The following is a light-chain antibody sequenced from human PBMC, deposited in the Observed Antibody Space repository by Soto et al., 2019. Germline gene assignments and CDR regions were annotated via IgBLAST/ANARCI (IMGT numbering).Light chain of an antibody. CDR1: QSVGRNY. CDR3: HQYASSPLT. J-gene: IGKJ4*01. CDR2: DAS. Sequence: EIVLTQSPGTLSVSPGERATLSCRASQSVGRNYLAWYQQKPGQAPRLLIYDASSRATGIPDRFSGSGSGTDFTLTISRLEPEDFAVYYCHQYASSPLTFGGGNKVETK. V-gene: IGKV3-20*01.